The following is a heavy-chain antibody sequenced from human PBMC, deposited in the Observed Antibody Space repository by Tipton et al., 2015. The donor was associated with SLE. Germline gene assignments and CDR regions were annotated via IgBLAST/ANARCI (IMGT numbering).Heavy chain of an antibody. CDR3: ARECSGTGCLDS. V-gene: IGHV1-18*01. Sequence: QLVQSGAEVKKPGASVKVSCKPSGYTFTSYGISWVRQAPGQGLEWMGWISAYNGNTKYAQKFQGRVTMTTDTSTSTAYMELRSPRSDDTAIYYCARECSGTGCLDSWGQGTLVTVSS. J-gene: IGHJ4*02. CDR1: GYTFTSYG. D-gene: IGHD2-2*01. CDR2: ISAYNGNT.